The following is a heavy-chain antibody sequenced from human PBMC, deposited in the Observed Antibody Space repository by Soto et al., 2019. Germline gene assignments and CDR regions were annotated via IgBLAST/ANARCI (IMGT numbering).Heavy chain of an antibody. Sequence: EVQLLESGGALVQPGGSLRLSCAASGFTFSSYAMTWVRQPPVEGLEWVSSTSASGASTYSADSVEGRFTISRDNSKNTLYLQMDSLRADDTAVYYCAKGSGSSWYDPFDNWGQGTLVTVSS. CDR1: GFTFSSYA. V-gene: IGHV3-23*01. CDR2: TSASGAST. CDR3: AKGSGSSWYDPFDN. J-gene: IGHJ4*02. D-gene: IGHD6-13*01.